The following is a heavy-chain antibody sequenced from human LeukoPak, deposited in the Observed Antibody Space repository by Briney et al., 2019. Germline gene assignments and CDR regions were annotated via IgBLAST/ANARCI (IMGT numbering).Heavy chain of an antibody. CDR3: AAEEFIAVAI. J-gene: IGHJ3*02. Sequence: SETLSLTCSVSGGSISTYYWSWIRQPPGKGLEWIGYIYYSGSTNYNPSLKSRVTISVDTSKNQFSLKLSSVTAADTAVYYCAAEEFIAVAIWGQGTMVTVSS. CDR1: GGSISTYY. D-gene: IGHD6-19*01. CDR2: IYYSGST. V-gene: IGHV4-59*12.